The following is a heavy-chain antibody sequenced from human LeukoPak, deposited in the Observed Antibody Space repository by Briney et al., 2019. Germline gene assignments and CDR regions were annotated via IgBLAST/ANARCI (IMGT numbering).Heavy chain of an antibody. Sequence: SVKVSCKASGGTFNRYAISWVRQAPGQGLEWMGGIIPIIGTVNYAQKFQGRVTTTADESTSTAYMELSSLRSEDTAVYYCARQITMIEEGAFDIWGQGTMVTVSS. CDR1: GGTFNRYA. V-gene: IGHV1-69*13. CDR2: IIPIIGTV. D-gene: IGHD3-22*01. CDR3: ARQITMIEEGAFDI. J-gene: IGHJ3*02.